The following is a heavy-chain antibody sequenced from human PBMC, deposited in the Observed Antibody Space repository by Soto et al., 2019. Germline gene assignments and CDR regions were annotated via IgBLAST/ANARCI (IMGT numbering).Heavy chain of an antibody. CDR1: GYPFISHR. D-gene: IGHD6-19*01. CDR3: ARDRSGWYDF. J-gene: IGHJ4*02. V-gene: IGHV1-18*01. CDR2: ISPHNGNA. Sequence: VRPGPSGAEVKKPGASVKVSCKASGYPFISHRLSWVRKAPGQGLQWMGWISPHNGNAKYGQKFQDRVTMTADTSTSTVYMELRSLTSDDTAFFYCARDRSGWYDFWGQGTLVTVSA.